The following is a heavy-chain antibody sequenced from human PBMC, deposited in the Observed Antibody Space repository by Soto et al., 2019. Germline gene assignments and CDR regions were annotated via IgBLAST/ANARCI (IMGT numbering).Heavy chain of an antibody. CDR1: GDSVSSNSAA. D-gene: IGHD3-10*01. Sequence: SQTLSLTCAISGDSVSSNSAAWNWIRQSPSRGLEWLGRTYYRSKWYNDYAVSVKSRITINPDTSKNQFSLQLNSVTPEDTAVYYCARARPKYYGSGSYFFYYYYMDVWGKGTTVTV. J-gene: IGHJ6*03. CDR3: ARARPKYYGSGSYFFYYYYMDV. V-gene: IGHV6-1*01. CDR2: TYYRSKWYN.